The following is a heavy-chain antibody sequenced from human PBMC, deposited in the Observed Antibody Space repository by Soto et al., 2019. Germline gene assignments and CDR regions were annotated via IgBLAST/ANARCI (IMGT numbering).Heavy chain of an antibody. CDR3: ASVYYDYVWGSYRHDY. CDR2: IYYSGST. D-gene: IGHD3-16*02. Sequence: QVQLQESGPGLVKPSQTLSLTCTVSGGSISSGGYYWSWIRQHPGKGLEWIGYIYYSGSTYYNPSLKSRVTIPVDTSKNQFSLKLSPVTAADTAVYYCASVYYDYVWGSYRHDYWGQGTLVTVSS. V-gene: IGHV4-31*03. J-gene: IGHJ4*02. CDR1: GGSISSGGYY.